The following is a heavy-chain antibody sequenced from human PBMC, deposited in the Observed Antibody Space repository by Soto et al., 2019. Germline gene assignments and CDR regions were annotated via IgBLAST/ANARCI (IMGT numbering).Heavy chain of an antibody. V-gene: IGHV4-59*08. CDR2: VFSSGGT. CDR1: GASTGGYY. J-gene: IGHJ4*02. Sequence: QVQLQESGPGLLKPSETLSLTCTISGASTGGYYWSWIRQSPGRGLEWIGYVFSSGGTNYSPSLQSRVAISIDTSKRQFFLKLTSVTAADTALYYCARHWWSSGSYLVFDSWGQGTQVTVSS. CDR3: ARHWWSSGSYLVFDS. D-gene: IGHD6-19*01.